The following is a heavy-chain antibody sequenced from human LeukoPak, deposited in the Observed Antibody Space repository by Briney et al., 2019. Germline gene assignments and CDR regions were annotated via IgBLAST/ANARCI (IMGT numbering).Heavy chain of an antibody. Sequence: GGSLRLSCAASGFTFSSYNMNWVCQAPGKGLEWVSYISDSSTTIYYADSVKGRFTISRDNAKNSLYLQMNSLRAEDTVVYYCARDRGGAYDFWSGYYTGYFDYWGQGTLVPVSS. CDR2: ISDSSTTI. CDR3: ARDRGGAYDFWSGYYTGYFDY. D-gene: IGHD3-3*01. J-gene: IGHJ4*02. CDR1: GFTFSSYN. V-gene: IGHV3-48*01.